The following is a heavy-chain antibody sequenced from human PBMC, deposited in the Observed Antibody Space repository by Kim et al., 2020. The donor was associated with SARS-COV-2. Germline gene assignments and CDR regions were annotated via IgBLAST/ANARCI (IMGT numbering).Heavy chain of an antibody. CDR1: GLTFSNFW. V-gene: IGHV3-7*03. Sequence: GGSLRLSCAASGLTFSNFWMDWVRQAPGKGLEGVANINEDGSERNYVDSVKGRFIISRDNAKDSLYLQMNSLRVDDTAVYYCSVRLEYWGQGTRV. J-gene: IGHJ4*02. CDR2: INEDGSER. CDR3: SVRLEY.